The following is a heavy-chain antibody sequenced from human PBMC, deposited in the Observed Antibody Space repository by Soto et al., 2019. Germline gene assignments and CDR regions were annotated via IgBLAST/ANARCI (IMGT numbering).Heavy chain of an antibody. CDR1: GCNVRSNY. Sequence: GGALRLSGAASGCNVRSNYMSWVRQAPGKGLEWVSVIYSGGSTDYADSVKGRFTISRDNSKNTLYLQMNSLRAEDTAVYYCARDSALLRHQDGLDVWGQGT. D-gene: IGHD2-2*01. CDR2: IYSGGST. J-gene: IGHJ6*01. CDR3: ARDSALLRHQDGLDV. V-gene: IGHV3-53*01.